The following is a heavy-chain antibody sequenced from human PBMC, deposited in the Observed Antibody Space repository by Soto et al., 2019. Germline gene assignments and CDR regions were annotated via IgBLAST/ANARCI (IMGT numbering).Heavy chain of an antibody. CDR3: ARFSTLGKDYGVDV. V-gene: IGHV4-39*01. D-gene: IGHD2-2*01. CDR2: ISYSGTT. CDR1: GASISTSTYY. J-gene: IGHJ6*02. Sequence: SETLSLTCTVSGASISTSTYYWGWIRQPPGKGLEWIGSISYSGTTYYKPSLKSRVSISLDTSKNQFSLRLTSVTAADTAVYFCARFSTLGKDYGVDVWGQRTTVTVSS.